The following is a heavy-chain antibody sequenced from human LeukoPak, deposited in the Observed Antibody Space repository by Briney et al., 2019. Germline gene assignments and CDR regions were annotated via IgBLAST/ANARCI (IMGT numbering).Heavy chain of an antibody. V-gene: IGHV4-34*01. Sequence: KPSETLSLTCAVYGGSFSGYYWSWIRQPPGKGLEWIGEINHSGSTNYNPSLKSRVTISVDTSKNQFSLKLSSVTAADTAVYYCARGPYYYGSGSYPWDQGTLVTVSS. D-gene: IGHD3-10*01. J-gene: IGHJ4*02. CDR3: ARGPYYYGSGSYP. CDR1: GGSFSGYY. CDR2: INHSGST.